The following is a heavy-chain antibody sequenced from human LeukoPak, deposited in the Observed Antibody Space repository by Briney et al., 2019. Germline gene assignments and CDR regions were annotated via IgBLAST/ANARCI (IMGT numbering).Heavy chain of an antibody. CDR1: GFTFSSYG. D-gene: IGHD2/OR15-2a*01. Sequence: GGSLRLSCAASGFTFSSYGMHWVRQAPGKGLEWVAVISYDGSNKYYADSVKGRFAISRDNSKNTLYLQMNSLRAEDTAVYYCAKGPTFSNFDYWGQGTLVTVSS. J-gene: IGHJ4*02. CDR3: AKGPTFSNFDY. CDR2: ISYDGSNK. V-gene: IGHV3-30*18.